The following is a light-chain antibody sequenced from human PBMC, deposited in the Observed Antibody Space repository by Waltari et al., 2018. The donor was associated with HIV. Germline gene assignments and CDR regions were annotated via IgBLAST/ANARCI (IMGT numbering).Light chain of an antibody. CDR1: ASDIARYNY. J-gene: IGLJ1*01. V-gene: IGLV2-14*03. CDR2: DVN. Sequence: QSALSQPASVSASPGHSVATSSSVTASDIARYNYVSWYQQHPDRAPTLILFDVNNRPSGISDRFSGSKSGTTASLTISTVRTDDEADYYCASYTVNSTGVFGTGTKLSVL. CDR3: ASYTVNSTGV.